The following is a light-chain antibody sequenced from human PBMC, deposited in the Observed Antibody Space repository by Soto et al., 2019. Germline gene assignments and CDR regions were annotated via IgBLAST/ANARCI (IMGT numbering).Light chain of an antibody. Sequence: IQMTQSTCALSASGGERFTITCLASQDIRNDLGWYQQKPGKAPKVLIYDTYTLQSGVPSRFSGSRSGTDFTLTISSLQPEDIATYYCLQDNMYPLTFGGGTKVDIK. V-gene: IGKV1-6*01. CDR3: LQDNMYPLT. CDR1: QDIRND. CDR2: DTY. J-gene: IGKJ4*01.